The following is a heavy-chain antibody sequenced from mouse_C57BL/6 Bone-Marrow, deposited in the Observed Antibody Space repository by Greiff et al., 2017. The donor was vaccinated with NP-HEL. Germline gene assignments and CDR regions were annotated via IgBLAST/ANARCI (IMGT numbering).Heavy chain of an antibody. V-gene: IGHV1-81*01. CDR1: GYTFTSYG. J-gene: IGHJ4*01. Sequence: QVQLQQSGAELARPGASVKLSCKASGYTFTSYGISWVKQSTGQGLEWIGEIYPRSGNTYYNEKFKGKATLTADKSSSTAYMELRSLTSEDAAVYFCAREGDPRAMDYWGQGTSVTVSS. CDR2: IYPRSGNT. CDR3: AREGDPRAMDY.